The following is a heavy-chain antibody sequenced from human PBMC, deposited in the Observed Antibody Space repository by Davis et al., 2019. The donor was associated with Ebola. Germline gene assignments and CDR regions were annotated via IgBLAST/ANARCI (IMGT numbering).Heavy chain of an antibody. J-gene: IGHJ4*02. Sequence: GEFLKISCAASGFTFSSYWMSWVRQAPGKGLEWVANIKQDGSEKYYVDSVKGRFTISRDNSKNTLYLQMNSLRAEDTDVYYCAKGVIVATMEGFDYWGQGTLVTVSS. V-gene: IGHV3-7*03. CDR2: IKQDGSEK. D-gene: IGHD5-12*01. CDR3: AKGVIVATMEGFDY. CDR1: GFTFSSYW.